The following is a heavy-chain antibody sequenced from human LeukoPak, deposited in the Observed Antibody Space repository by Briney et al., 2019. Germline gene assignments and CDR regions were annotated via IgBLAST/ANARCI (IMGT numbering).Heavy chain of an antibody. J-gene: IGHJ4*02. Sequence: SETLSLTCTVSGGSISSYYWSWIRQPPGKGLEWIGYIYYSGSTYYNPSLKSRVTISVDTSKNQFSLKLSSVTAADTAVYYCARGGVYDFWSGRFDYWGQGTLVTVSS. CDR1: GGSISSYY. CDR2: IYYSGST. D-gene: IGHD3-3*01. V-gene: IGHV4-30-4*08. CDR3: ARGGVYDFWSGRFDY.